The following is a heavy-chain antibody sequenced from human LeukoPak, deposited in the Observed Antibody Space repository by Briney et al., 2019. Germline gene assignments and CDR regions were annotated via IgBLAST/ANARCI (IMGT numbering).Heavy chain of an antibody. CDR1: GFTFSSYA. J-gene: IGHJ4*02. CDR2: ISYDGSNK. V-gene: IGHV3-30-3*01. CDR3: ARATLRFLDY. Sequence: GGSLRLSCAASGFTFSSYAMHWVRQAPGKGLEWVAVISYDGSNKYYADSVKGRFTISRDNSKNTLYLQMNSLRAEDTAVYYCARATLRFLDYWGQGTLVTVSS. D-gene: IGHD3-3*01.